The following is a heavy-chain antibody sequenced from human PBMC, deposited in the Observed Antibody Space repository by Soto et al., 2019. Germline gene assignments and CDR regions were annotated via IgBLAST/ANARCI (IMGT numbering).Heavy chain of an antibody. D-gene: IGHD3-22*01. Sequence: QVQLVQSGAEVKKPGASVKVSCKASRYTFTGYYMHWVRQAPGQGLEWMGWINPNSGGTNYAQKFQGWVTMTRDTSISTAYMELSRLRSDDTAVYYCARVAGRSSGYYYVLGYWGQGTLVTVSS. CDR1: RYTFTGYY. J-gene: IGHJ4*02. CDR2: INPNSGGT. CDR3: ARVAGRSSGYYYVLGY. V-gene: IGHV1-2*04.